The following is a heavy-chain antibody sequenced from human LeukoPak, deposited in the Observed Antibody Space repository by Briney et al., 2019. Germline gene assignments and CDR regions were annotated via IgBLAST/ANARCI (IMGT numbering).Heavy chain of an antibody. D-gene: IGHD6-19*01. CDR2: IIPILGIA. J-gene: IGHJ3*02. CDR1: GGTFSSYA. Sequence: VASVKVSCKASGGTFSSYAISWVRQAPGQGLEWMGRIIPILGIANYAQKFQGRVTITADKSTSTAYMELSSLRSEDTAVYYCARYSSGWNDAFDIWGQGTMVTVSS. CDR3: ARYSSGWNDAFDI. V-gene: IGHV1-69*04.